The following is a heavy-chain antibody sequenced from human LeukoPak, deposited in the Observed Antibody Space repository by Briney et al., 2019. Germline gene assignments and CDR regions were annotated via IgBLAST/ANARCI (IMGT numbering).Heavy chain of an antibody. Sequence: TGGSLRLSCAASGFTFSSYAMSWVRQAPGKGLEWVSLISGSGGSTYYADSVKGRFTISRDNLKNTLYLQMNSLRAEDTAVYYCAELGITMIGGVWGKGTTVTISS. CDR3: AELGITMIGGV. J-gene: IGHJ6*04. CDR2: ISGSGGST. CDR1: GFTFSSYA. D-gene: IGHD3-10*02. V-gene: IGHV3-23*01.